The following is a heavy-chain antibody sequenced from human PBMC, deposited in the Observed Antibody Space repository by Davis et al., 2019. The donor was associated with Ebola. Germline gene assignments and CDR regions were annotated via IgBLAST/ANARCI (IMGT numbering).Heavy chain of an antibody. CDR3: TRLYGNGWTGVDY. CDR2: IRSKANSYAT. CDR1: GFTFSGSA. Sequence: GGSLRLSCAASGFTFSGSAMHWVRQASGKGPEWVGRIRSKANSYATAYAASVKGRFTISRDDSKNTAYLQMNSLKTEDTAVYYCTRLYGNGWTGVDYWGQGTLVTVSS. J-gene: IGHJ4*02. D-gene: IGHD6-19*01. V-gene: IGHV3-73*01.